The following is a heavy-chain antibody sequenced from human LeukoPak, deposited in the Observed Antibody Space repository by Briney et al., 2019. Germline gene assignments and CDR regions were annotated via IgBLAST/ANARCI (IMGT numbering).Heavy chain of an antibody. CDR1: GFTFSSYT. CDR2: IDGGGSST. Sequence: GGSLRLSCAASGFTFSSYTMHWIRQAPGKGLVWISRIDGGGSSTSYADSVKGRFSISRDNSKSTLYLQMSSLRAEDTAVYYCARGPGSSGGAYVGDYWGHGTLVTVSS. J-gene: IGHJ4*01. V-gene: IGHV3-74*01. CDR3: ARGPGSSGGAYVGDY. D-gene: IGHD3-22*01.